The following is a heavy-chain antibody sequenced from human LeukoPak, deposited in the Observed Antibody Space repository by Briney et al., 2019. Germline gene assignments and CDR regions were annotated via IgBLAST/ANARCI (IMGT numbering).Heavy chain of an antibody. D-gene: IGHD3-10*01. CDR2: ISTHSTYT. CDR3: ATYYYASGSSD. V-gene: IGHV3-11*03. CDR1: GFIFSDYS. J-gene: IGHJ4*02. Sequence: PGGSLRLSCAASGFIFSDYSMSWIRQAPGKGLEWASYISTHSTYTHYADSVRGRFTISRDNAKNSLYLQMNSLRAEDTAVYYCATYYYASGSSDWGQGTLVTVSS.